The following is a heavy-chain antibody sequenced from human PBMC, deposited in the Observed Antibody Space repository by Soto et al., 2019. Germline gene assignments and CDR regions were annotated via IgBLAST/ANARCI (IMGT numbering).Heavy chain of an antibody. D-gene: IGHD3-22*01. CDR2: IWYDGSNK. CDR3: ARDRVNYYDSSGYPQPLDY. V-gene: IGHV3-33*01. Sequence: GGSLRLSCAASGFTFSSYGMHWVRQAPGKGLEWVAVIWYDGSNKYYADSVKGRFTISRDNSKNTLYLQMNSLRAEDTAVYYCARDRVNYYDSSGYPQPLDYWGQGTLVTVS. CDR1: GFTFSSYG. J-gene: IGHJ4*02.